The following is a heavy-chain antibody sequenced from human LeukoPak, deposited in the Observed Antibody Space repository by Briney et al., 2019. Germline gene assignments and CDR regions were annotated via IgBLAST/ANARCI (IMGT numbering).Heavy chain of an antibody. CDR1: EFTFKNYA. D-gene: IGHD3-22*01. V-gene: IGHV3-21*01. Sequence: GGSLRLSCAASEFTFKNYAMSWVRQAPGKGLEWVSSISSSSSYIYYADSVKGRFSISRDNSKNTLYLQMNSLRGEDTAVYYCARYVYDSSGYSSQYWGQGTLVTVSS. CDR3: ARYVYDSSGYSSQY. CDR2: ISSSSSYI. J-gene: IGHJ4*02.